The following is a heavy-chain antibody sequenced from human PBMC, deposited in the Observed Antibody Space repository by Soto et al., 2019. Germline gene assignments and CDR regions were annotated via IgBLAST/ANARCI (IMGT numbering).Heavy chain of an antibody. CDR3: AKDVGWSGYSSDYGRDA. CDR2: ISWNSGNK. CDR1: GFTFADYA. D-gene: IGHD3-3*01. V-gene: IGHV3-9*01. Sequence: EVQLVESGGGLVQPGRSLRVSCAASGFTFADYAMHWVRQAPGKGLEWVSGISWNSGNKDYADSVKGRFSISRDNAKNSLYLQMNSLRPEDSALYDCAKDVGWSGYSSDYGRDAWGPGTTVTVAS. J-gene: IGHJ6*02.